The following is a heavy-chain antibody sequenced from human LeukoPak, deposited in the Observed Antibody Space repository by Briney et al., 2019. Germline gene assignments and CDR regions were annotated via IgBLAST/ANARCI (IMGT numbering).Heavy chain of an antibody. CDR3: ARDSPEYYYDSSGYYNGIDY. CDR2: IKQDGSEK. V-gene: IGHV3-7*01. D-gene: IGHD3-22*01. CDR1: GFTFSSYS. J-gene: IGHJ4*02. Sequence: PGGSLRLSCAASGFTFSSYSMNWVRQAPGKGLEWVANIKQDGSEKYYVDSVKGRFTISRDNAKNSLYLQMNSLRAEDTAVYYCARDSPEYYYDSSGYYNGIDYWGQGTLVTVSS.